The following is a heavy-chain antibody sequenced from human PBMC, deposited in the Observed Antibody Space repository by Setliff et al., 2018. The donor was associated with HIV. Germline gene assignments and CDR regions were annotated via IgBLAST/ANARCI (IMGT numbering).Heavy chain of an antibody. Sequence: GGSLRLSCVTSGFTVTSHSMNWVRLRPGKGLEWVASISGSGTYTHYADSVRGRFTVSRDNAKNSLWLQLDGLKVEDTALYFCVRSLSGNSSTYYWAFDFWGQGAPVTVSS. CDR1: GFTVTSHS. CDR3: VRSLSGNSSTYYWAFDF. V-gene: IGHV3-21*01. D-gene: IGHD3-22*01. J-gene: IGHJ4*02. CDR2: ISGSGTYT.